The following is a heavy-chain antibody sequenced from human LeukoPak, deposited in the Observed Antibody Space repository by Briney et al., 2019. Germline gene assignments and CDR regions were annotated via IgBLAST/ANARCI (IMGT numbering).Heavy chain of an antibody. CDR2: IYYSGST. D-gene: IGHD5-18*01. J-gene: IGHJ4*02. CDR1: GGSVSSGSYY. CDR3: ARVGYSSYYFDY. Sequence: ASETLSLTCTVSGGSVSSGSYYWSGIRQPPGKGLEWIGYIYYSGSTNYNPSLKSRVTISVDTSKNQFSLKLSSVTAADTAVYYCARVGYSSYYFDYWGQGTLVTVSS. V-gene: IGHV4-61*01.